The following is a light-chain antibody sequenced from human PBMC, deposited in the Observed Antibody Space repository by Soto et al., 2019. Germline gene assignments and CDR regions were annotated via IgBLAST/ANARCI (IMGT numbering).Light chain of an antibody. CDR2: DVS. Sequence: QLVLTQPASVSGSPGQSITISCTGTSSDVGGYNYVSWYQQHPGTAPKFMIYDVSNRPSGVSNRFSGSKSGNTASLTISGLQAEDEADYYCSSYTTSNTRQIVFGTGTKVTVL. J-gene: IGLJ1*01. V-gene: IGLV2-14*01. CDR3: SSYTTSNTRQIV. CDR1: SSDVGGYNY.